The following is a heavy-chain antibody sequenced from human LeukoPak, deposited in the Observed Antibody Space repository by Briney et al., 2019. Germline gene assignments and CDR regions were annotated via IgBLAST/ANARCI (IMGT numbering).Heavy chain of an antibody. D-gene: IGHD2-2*01. CDR3: TRETVVVATASLGY. V-gene: IGHV3-74*01. Sequence: GGSLRVSCAASGFTFSSYWMHWVRHAPGKGLVWVSRINSDGSTINYADSVKGRFTISRDNAKNTRYLQMDSLRAEDTAVYYCTRETVVVATASLGYWGLGTLVTVSS. CDR2: INSDGSTI. CDR1: GFTFSSYW. J-gene: IGHJ4*02.